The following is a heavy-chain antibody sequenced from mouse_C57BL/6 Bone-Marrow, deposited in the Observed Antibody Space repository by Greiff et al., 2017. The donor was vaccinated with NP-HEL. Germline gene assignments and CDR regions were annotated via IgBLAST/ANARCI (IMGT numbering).Heavy chain of an antibody. CDR3: APSEAYYYSSSPAWFAY. CDR1: GYTFTSYG. V-gene: IGHV1-81*01. Sequence: VQLQQSGAELARPGASVKLSCKASGYTFTSYGISWVKQRTGQGLEWIGEIYPRSGNTYYNEKFKGKATLTADKSSSTAYMELRSLTSEDSAVYFCAPSEAYYYSSSPAWFAYWGQGTLVTVSA. J-gene: IGHJ3*01. CDR2: IYPRSGNT. D-gene: IGHD1-1*01.